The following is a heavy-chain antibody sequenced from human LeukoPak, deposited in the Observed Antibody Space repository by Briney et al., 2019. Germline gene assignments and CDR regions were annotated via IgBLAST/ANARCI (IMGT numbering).Heavy chain of an antibody. Sequence: GESLKISCKGSGYSFTSYWTGWVRQMPGKGLEWMGIIYPGDSDTRYSPSFQGQVTISADKSISTAYLQWSSLKASDTAMYYCARHVTYDFWSGYRRYYYYGMDVWGQGTTVTVSS. CDR3: ARHVTYDFWSGYRRYYYYGMDV. CDR2: IYPGDSDT. J-gene: IGHJ6*02. V-gene: IGHV5-51*01. CDR1: GYSFTSYW. D-gene: IGHD3-3*01.